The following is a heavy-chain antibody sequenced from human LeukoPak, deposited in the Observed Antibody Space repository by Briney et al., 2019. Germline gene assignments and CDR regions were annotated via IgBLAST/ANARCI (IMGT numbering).Heavy chain of an antibody. Sequence: GASVKVSCKASGGTFSSYAISWVRQAPGQGLEWMGGIIPIFGTANYAQKFQGRVTITTDESTSTAYMELSSLRSEDTAVYYCARPVRGVTGSGWFDPWGQGTLVTVSS. J-gene: IGHJ5*02. D-gene: IGHD3-10*02. V-gene: IGHV1-69*05. CDR3: ARPVRGVTGSGWFDP. CDR2: IIPIFGTA. CDR1: GGTFSSYA.